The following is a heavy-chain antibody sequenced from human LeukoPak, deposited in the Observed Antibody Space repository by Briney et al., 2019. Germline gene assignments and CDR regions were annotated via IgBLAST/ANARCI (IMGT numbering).Heavy chain of an antibody. D-gene: IGHD2-15*01. Sequence: GSLRLSCAASGFTFSSSAMSWVRQAPGKGLEWVSAISNNGGYTYYADSVQGRFTISRDNSKSTLCLQMNSLRAEDTAVYYCAKQLRYRSDGSRYFPYWGQGTLVT. V-gene: IGHV3-23*01. J-gene: IGHJ4*02. CDR1: GFTFSSSA. CDR2: ISNNGGYT. CDR3: AKQLRYRSDGSRYFPY.